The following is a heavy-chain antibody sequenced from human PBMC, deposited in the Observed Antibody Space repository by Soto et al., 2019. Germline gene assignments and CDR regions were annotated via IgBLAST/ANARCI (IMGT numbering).Heavy chain of an antibody. J-gene: IGHJ6*02. D-gene: IGHD4-4*01. CDR3: ARRSLGDYKSYYYYGMDV. V-gene: IGHV5-10-1*01. CDR2: IDPSDSYT. CDR1: GYSFTSYW. Sequence: GESLKISCKGSGYSFTSYWISWVRQMPGKGLEWMGRIDPSDSYTNYSPSFQGDVTISADKSISTAYLQWSSLKASDTAMYYCARRSLGDYKSYYYYGMDVWGQGTTVTVSS.